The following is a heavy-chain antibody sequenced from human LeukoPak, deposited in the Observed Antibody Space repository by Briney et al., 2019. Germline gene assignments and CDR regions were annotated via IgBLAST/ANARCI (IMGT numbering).Heavy chain of an antibody. CDR2: ISGSGGST. CDR3: AKDPAIFNVVVVAATEYYFDY. D-gene: IGHD2-15*01. V-gene: IGHV3-23*01. J-gene: IGHJ4*02. CDR1: GFKFDDYG. Sequence: PGGSLRLSCAASGFKFDDYGMSWVRQAPGKGLEWVSAISGSGGSTYYADSVKGRFTISRDNSKNTLYLQMNSLRAEDTAVYYCAKDPAIFNVVVVAATEYYFDYWGQGTLVTVSS.